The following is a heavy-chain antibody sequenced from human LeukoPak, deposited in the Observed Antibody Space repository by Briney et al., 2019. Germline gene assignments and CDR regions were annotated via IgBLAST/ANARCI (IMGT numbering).Heavy chain of an antibody. CDR3: ARGTLYSGWSHYFDY. CDR2: VYYSGTT. J-gene: IGHJ4*02. D-gene: IGHD6-19*01. Sequence: SETLSLTCTVSGGSISSYYWGWIRQPPGKALEWIGSVYYSGTTSYNPSLKSRVTISVDMSKNHFSLRLSSVTAADTAMYYCARGTLYSGWSHYFDYWGQGSQVTVSS. V-gene: IGHV4-39*07. CDR1: GGSISSYY.